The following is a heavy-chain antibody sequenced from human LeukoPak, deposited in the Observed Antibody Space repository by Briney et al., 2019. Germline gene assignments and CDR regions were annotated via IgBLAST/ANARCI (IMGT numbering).Heavy chain of an antibody. Sequence: GGSLRLSCAASGFTFSNYNFYWVRQAPGKGLEWVSSISSTSSYIYYADSMKGRFTISRDNAKNSLYLQMNSLRAEDTAVYYCARALWSGPVYYGMDVWGQGTTVTVSS. D-gene: IGHD3-10*01. CDR3: ARALWSGPVYYGMDV. CDR1: GFTFSNYN. CDR2: ISSTSSYI. V-gene: IGHV3-21*01. J-gene: IGHJ6*02.